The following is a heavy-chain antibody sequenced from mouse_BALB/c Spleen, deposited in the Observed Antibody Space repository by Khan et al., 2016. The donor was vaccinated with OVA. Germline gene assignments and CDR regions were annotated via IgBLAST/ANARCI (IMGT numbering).Heavy chain of an antibody. Sequence: EVQLQEPGPGLVKPSQSLSLTCTVTGYSITSDYAWNWIRQFPGNKLEWMGYISYSGSTNYNPSLKSRISITRDTSKNPFFLQLKSVTTEDPAAYYCARRYSYGHWYFDVWGSGTTVTVSA. J-gene: IGHJ1*01. V-gene: IGHV3-2*02. D-gene: IGHD1-1*01. CDR2: ISYSGST. CDR1: GYSITSDYA. CDR3: ARRYSYGHWYFDV.